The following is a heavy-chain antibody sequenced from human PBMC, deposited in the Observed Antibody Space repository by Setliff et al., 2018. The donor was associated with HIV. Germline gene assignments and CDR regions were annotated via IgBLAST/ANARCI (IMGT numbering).Heavy chain of an antibody. CDR3: ARVPYSSGY. CDR2: ISSSRGYI. J-gene: IGHJ4*02. D-gene: IGHD6-19*01. CDR1: GFTFSSYW. Sequence: GGSLRLSCAASGFTFSSYWMHWVRQAPGKGLEWVSSISSSRGYIYYADSVTGRFTISRDNAKNSLYLQMNSLRSEDTAVYYCARVPYSSGYWGQGTLVTVSS. V-gene: IGHV3-21*04.